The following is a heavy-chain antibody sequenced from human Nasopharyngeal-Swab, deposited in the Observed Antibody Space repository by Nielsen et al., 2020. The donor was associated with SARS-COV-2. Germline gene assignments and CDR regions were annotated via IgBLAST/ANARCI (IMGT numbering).Heavy chain of an antibody. Sequence: SETLSLTCAVYGGSFSGYNWSWIRQPLGKGLEWIGEINHSGSTNYIPSLKSRVTISVDTSKNQFSLKVTSVTAADTAVYCARGISGVVPAPILGLGPYFHYYSMDVWGKGTTVIVSS. CDR1: GGSFSGYN. CDR2: INHSGST. D-gene: IGHD3-16*01. J-gene: IGHJ6*03. CDR3: ARGISGVVPAPILGLGPYFHYYSMDV. V-gene: IGHV4-34*01.